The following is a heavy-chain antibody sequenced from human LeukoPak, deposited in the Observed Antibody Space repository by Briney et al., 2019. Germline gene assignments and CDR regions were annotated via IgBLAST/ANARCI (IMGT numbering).Heavy chain of an antibody. D-gene: IGHD1-26*01. J-gene: IGHJ5*02. CDR2: IYHSGST. CDR3: ARDGGSGSYRWFDP. CDR1: GGSISSGSYY. Sequence: PSETLSLTCTVSGGSISSGSYYWGWIRQPPGKGLEWIGSIYHSGSTYYNPSLKSRVTISVDTSKNQFSLKLSSVTAADTAVYYCARDGGSGSYRWFDPWGQGTLVTVSS. V-gene: IGHV4-39*07.